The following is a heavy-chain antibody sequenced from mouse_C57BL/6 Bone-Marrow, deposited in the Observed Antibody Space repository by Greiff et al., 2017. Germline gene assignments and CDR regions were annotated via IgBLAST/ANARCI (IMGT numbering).Heavy chain of an antibody. V-gene: IGHV1-82*01. CDR3: ARGWFIFDD. CDR2: IYPGDGDT. Sequence: QVQLQQSGPELVKPGASVKISCKASGYAFSSSWMNWVKQRPGTGLEWIGRIYPGDGDTNYNGKFKGKATLAADKSSSTAYMQLSSLTSEDSAVYFCARGWFIFDDWGQGTTLTVSS. CDR1: GYAFSSSW. D-gene: IGHD1-1*02. J-gene: IGHJ2*01.